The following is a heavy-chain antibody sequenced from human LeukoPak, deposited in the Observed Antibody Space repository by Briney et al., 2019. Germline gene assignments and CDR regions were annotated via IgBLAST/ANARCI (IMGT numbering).Heavy chain of an antibody. CDR3: ARDPNYSLNWFDP. V-gene: IGHV1-2*02. J-gene: IGHJ5*02. D-gene: IGHD5-24*01. Sequence: GASVKVSCKASGYTFTGYYMHWVRQAPGQGLEWMGWINPNSGGTNYAQKFQGRVTMTRDTSISTAYMELSRLRSDDTAVYYCARDPNYSLNWFDPWGQGTLVTVSS. CDR2: INPNSGGT. CDR1: GYTFTGYY.